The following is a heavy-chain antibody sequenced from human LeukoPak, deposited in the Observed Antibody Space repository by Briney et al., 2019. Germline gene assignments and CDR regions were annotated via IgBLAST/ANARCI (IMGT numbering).Heavy chain of an antibody. CDR3: AKDSSSSWYDFDY. J-gene: IGHJ4*02. CDR2: ISGSGGST. D-gene: IGHD6-13*01. Sequence: SGGSLRLSCAASGFTFSSYAMSWVRQAPGKGLEWVSAISGSGGSTYYADSGKGRFTISRDNSKNTLYLQMNSLRAEDTAVYYCAKDSSSSWYDFDYWGQGTLVTVSS. CDR1: GFTFSSYA. V-gene: IGHV3-23*01.